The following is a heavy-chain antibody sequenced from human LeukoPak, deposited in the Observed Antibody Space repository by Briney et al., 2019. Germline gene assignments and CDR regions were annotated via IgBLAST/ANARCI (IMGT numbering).Heavy chain of an antibody. V-gene: IGHV4-39*07. Sequence: SETLSLTCTVSGGSISSSSYYWGWIRQPPGKGLEWIGSIYYSGSTYYNPSLKSRVTISVDTSKNQFSLKLSSVTAADTAVYYCARARGSIAARPYWFDPWGQGTLVTVSS. J-gene: IGHJ5*02. CDR1: GGSISSSSYY. D-gene: IGHD6-6*01. CDR2: IYYSGST. CDR3: ARARGSIAARPYWFDP.